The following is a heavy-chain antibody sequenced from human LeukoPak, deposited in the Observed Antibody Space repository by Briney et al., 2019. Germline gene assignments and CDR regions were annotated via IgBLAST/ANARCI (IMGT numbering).Heavy chain of an antibody. CDR1: GGSIGRGDYY. CDR2: ISNSGDT. Sequence: SQTLSLTCTVSGGSIGRGDYYWSWIRQPPGKGLEWIGYISNSGDTYYNPSLKSRVTISISTSKNHFSLKLNSVTAADTAVYFCARGDLINSASYWGQGTLVTVSS. V-gene: IGHV4-30-4*01. CDR3: ARGDLINSASY. J-gene: IGHJ4*02. D-gene: IGHD3-16*01.